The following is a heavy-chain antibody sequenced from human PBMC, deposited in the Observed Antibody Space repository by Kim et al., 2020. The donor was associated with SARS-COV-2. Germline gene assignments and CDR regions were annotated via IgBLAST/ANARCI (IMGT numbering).Heavy chain of an antibody. D-gene: IGHD4-17*01. CDR1: GFTFSAYS. J-gene: IGHJ4*02. CDR2: INSGGDKA. Sequence: GGSLRLSCGVSGFTFSAYSINWVRQAPGRGLEWVARINSGGDKAYSSDPVKGRFTVSRDNSRNTLFLQMNYLRAEDTAVYYCATDRGDTRVHFGEFYSWGQGTLVTVSS. V-gene: IGHV3-23*01. CDR3: ATDRGDTRVHFGEFYS.